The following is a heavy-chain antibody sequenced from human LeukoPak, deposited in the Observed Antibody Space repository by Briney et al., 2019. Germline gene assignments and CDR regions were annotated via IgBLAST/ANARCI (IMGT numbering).Heavy chain of an antibody. Sequence: SETLSLTCTVSGGSISSYYWSWIRQPPGKGLEWIGYIYYSGSTNYNPSLKSRVTISVDTSKNQFSLKLGSVTAADTAVYYCARDPNSSGWDINGAFDIWGQGTMVTVSS. D-gene: IGHD6-19*01. J-gene: IGHJ3*02. CDR3: ARDPNSSGWDINGAFDI. V-gene: IGHV4-59*01. CDR1: GGSISSYY. CDR2: IYYSGST.